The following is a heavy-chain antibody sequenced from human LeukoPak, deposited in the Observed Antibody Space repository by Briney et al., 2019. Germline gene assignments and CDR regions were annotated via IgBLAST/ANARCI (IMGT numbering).Heavy chain of an antibody. CDR3: ARERRGYGSGSYYNWFDP. V-gene: IGHV4-38-2*02. CDR1: GYSISSGYY. Sequence: PSETLSLTCTVSGYSISSGYYWGWIRQPPGKGLEWIGSIYYSGSTYYNPSLKSRVTISVDTSKNQFSLKLSSVTAADTAVYYCARERRGYGSGSYYNWFDPWGQGTLVTVSS. D-gene: IGHD3-10*01. J-gene: IGHJ5*02. CDR2: IYYSGST.